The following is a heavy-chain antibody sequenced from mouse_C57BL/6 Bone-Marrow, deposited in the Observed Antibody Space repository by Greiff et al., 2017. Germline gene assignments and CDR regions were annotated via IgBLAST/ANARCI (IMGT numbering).Heavy chain of an antibody. D-gene: IGHD2-4*01. CDR3: ARRLRRGYYAMDY. CDR2: IRHKANGYTT. CDR1: GFTFTDYY. Sequence: EVQLVESGGGLVQPGGSLSLSCAASGFTFTDYYMSWVRQPPGKALEWLGFIRHKANGYTTAYSASVKGRFTISRDNSQSILYLQMNALRAEDSATDYCARRLRRGYYAMDYWGQGTSVTVSA. V-gene: IGHV7-3*01. J-gene: IGHJ4*01.